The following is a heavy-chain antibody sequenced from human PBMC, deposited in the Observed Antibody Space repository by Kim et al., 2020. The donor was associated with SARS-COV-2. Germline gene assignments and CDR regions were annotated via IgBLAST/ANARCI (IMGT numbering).Heavy chain of an antibody. CDR3: TTILLQKREHMTTVRDKAYYYYYGMDV. CDR1: GFTFSNAW. J-gene: IGHJ6*02. D-gene: IGHD4-17*01. CDR2: IKSKTDGGTT. V-gene: IGHV3-15*01. Sequence: GGSLRLSCAASGFTFSNAWMSWVRQAPGKGLEWVGRIKSKTDGGTTDYAAPVKGRFTISRDDSKNTLYLQMNSLKTEDTAVYYCTTILLQKREHMTTVRDKAYYYYYGMDVWGQGTTVTVSS.